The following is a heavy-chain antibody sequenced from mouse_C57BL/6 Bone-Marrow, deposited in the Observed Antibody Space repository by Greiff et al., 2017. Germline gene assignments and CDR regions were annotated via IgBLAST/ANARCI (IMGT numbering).Heavy chain of an antibody. CDR1: GFTFSDYG. V-gene: IGHV5-17*01. CDR3: ARPHYYGYDGYFDY. CDR2: ISSGSSTI. Sequence: EVKLVESGGGLVKPGGSLKLSCAASGFTFSDYGMHWVRQAPEKGLEWVAYISSGSSTIYYAATVKGRFTISRDNAKNTLFLQMTSLRSEDTAMYYCARPHYYGYDGYFDYWGQGTTLTVSS. J-gene: IGHJ2*01. D-gene: IGHD2-2*01.